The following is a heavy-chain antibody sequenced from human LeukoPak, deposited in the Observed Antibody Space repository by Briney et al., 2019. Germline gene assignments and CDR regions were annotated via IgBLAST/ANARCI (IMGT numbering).Heavy chain of an antibody. CDR3: TKYDTSVNFDY. Sequence: GGSLRLSCVASGFSVSNYYMSWVRQAPGKGLEWVGHIKSKTDGGTTDYAAPVKGRFIISRDDSKHTLYLQMNSLKTDDTAVYYCTKYDTSVNFDYWGQGTLVTVSS. J-gene: IGHJ4*02. CDR1: GFSVSNYY. CDR2: IKSKTDGGTT. V-gene: IGHV3-15*01. D-gene: IGHD3-22*01.